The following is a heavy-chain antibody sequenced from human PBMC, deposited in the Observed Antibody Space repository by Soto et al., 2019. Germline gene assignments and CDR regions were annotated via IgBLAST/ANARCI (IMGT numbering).Heavy chain of an antibody. CDR3: TRGRVPFGGYDYFAA. V-gene: IGHV3-74*01. CDR2: INGDGSDT. Sequence: EVQVVESGGGLVQPGGSLRLSCAASGFTFSDYWMHWVRQVPGKGLLCVSRINGDGSDTNYADSVEGRFTISRDNAKNTVYLRMDSPISYDTAVYYCTRGRVPFGGYDYFAALGEGTLVTVSS. D-gene: IGHD5-12*01. J-gene: IGHJ4*02. CDR1: GFTFSDYW.